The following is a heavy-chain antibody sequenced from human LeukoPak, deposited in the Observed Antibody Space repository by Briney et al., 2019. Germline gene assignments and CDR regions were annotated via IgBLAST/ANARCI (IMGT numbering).Heavy chain of an antibody. CDR3: ARDKAEGYDFWSGYYRYYYYYMDV. CDR1: GFTVSSDY. D-gene: IGHD3-3*01. V-gene: IGHV3-66*01. Sequence: GGSLRLSCAASGFTVSSDYMTWVRQAPGKGLEWVSVIYSDGSTYYADSVKGRFTISRDNAKNSLYLQMNSLRAEDTAVYYCARDKAEGYDFWSGYYRYYYYYMDVWGKGTTVTVSS. J-gene: IGHJ6*03. CDR2: IYSDGST.